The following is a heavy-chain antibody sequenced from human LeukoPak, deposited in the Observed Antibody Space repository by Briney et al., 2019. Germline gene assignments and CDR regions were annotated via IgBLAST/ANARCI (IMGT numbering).Heavy chain of an antibody. CDR1: GGSISSGDYY. V-gene: IGHV4-30-4*01. CDR2: IYYSGST. CDR3: ARAGREMATKHWFDP. Sequence: PSQTLSLTCTVSGGSISSGDYYWSWIRHPPGKGLEWIGYIYYSGSTYYNPSLKSRVTISVDTSKNQLSLKLSSVTAADTAVYYCARAGREMATKHWFDPWGQGTLVTVSS. J-gene: IGHJ5*02. D-gene: IGHD5-24*01.